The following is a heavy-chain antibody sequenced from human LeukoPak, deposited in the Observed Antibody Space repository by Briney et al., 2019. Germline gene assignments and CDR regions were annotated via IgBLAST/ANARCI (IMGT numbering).Heavy chain of an antibody. V-gene: IGHV3-30*02. CDR3: AKEFSVRGVIKPYYYYYMDV. CDR2: IRYDGSNK. Sequence: GGSLRLSCAASGFTFSSYGMHWVRQAPGKGLEWVAFIRYDGSNKYYADSVKGRFTISRDNSKNTLYLQMNSLRAKDTAVYYCAKEFSVRGVIKPYYYYYMDVWGKGTTVTVSS. J-gene: IGHJ6*03. D-gene: IGHD3-10*01. CDR1: GFTFSSYG.